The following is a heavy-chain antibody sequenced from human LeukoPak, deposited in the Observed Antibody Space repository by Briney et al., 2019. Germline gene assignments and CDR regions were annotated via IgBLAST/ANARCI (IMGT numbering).Heavy chain of an antibody. J-gene: IGHJ5*02. Sequence: SETLSLTCTVSGGSISSSSYYWGWIRQPPGEGLEWIGSIYYSGSTYYNPSLKSRVTISVDTSKNQFSLKLSSVTAADTAVYYCARASIVVPRFDPWGQGTLVTVSS. V-gene: IGHV4-39*07. CDR3: ARASIVVPRFDP. CDR1: GGSISSSSYY. D-gene: IGHD2-2*01. CDR2: IYYSGST.